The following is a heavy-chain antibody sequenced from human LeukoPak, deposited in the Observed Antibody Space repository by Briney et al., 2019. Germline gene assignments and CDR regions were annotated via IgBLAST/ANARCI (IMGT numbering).Heavy chain of an antibody. J-gene: IGHJ6*03. CDR2: INHSGST. CDR1: GGSFSGYY. Sequence: PSETLSLTCAVYGGSFSGYYWSWIRQPPGKGLEWIGEINHSGSTNYNPSLEGRVTISVDTSKNQFSLKLSSVTAADTAVYYCARAGDGICSGYDVGPYYYYYYMDVWGKWTTVTVSS. CDR3: ARAGDGICSGYDVGPYYYYYYMDV. V-gene: IGHV4-34*01. D-gene: IGHD5-12*01.